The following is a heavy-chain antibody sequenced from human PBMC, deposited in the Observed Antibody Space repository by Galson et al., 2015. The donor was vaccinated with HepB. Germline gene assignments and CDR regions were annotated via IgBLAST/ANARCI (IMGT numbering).Heavy chain of an antibody. D-gene: IGHD6-19*01. J-gene: IGHJ4*02. CDR1: GFTISPYS. CDR2: ISSSGSSI. CDR3: ARDAYSSGWLNYYFDY. V-gene: IGHV3-48*04. Sequence: SLRLSCAASGFTISPYSINWVRQSPGRGLEWVSYISSSGSSIYYADSVKGRFTISRDNAKNSLYLQMNSLRAEDTAVYYCARDAYSSGWLNYYFDYWGQGTLVTVSS.